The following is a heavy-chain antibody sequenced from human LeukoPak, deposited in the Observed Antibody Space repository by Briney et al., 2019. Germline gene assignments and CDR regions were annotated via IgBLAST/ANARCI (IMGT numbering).Heavy chain of an antibody. CDR3: AKGRGGYFDY. J-gene: IGHJ4*02. CDR1: GFTFSSCS. CDR2: ISSSSYI. Sequence: PGGSLRLSCAASGFTFSSCSMNWVRQAPGKGLEWVSSISSSSYIYYADSVKGRFTISRDNAKNSLYLQMNSLRAEDTAVYYCAKGRGGYFDYWGQGTLVTVSS. V-gene: IGHV3-21*04. D-gene: IGHD3-16*01.